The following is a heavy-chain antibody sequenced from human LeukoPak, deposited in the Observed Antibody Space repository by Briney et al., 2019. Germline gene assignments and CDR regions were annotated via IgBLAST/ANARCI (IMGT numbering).Heavy chain of an antibody. CDR2: ISGSGGST. Sequence: GGSLRLSCAASGFTFSSYAMSWVRQAPGKGLEWVSAISGSGGSTYYADSVKGRFTISRDNSKNTLYLQMNSLRAGDTAVYYCAKDSSSPRWGKDYWGQGTLVTVSS. CDR3: AKDSSSPRWGKDY. V-gene: IGHV3-23*01. CDR1: GFTFSSYA. D-gene: IGHD6-6*01. J-gene: IGHJ4*02.